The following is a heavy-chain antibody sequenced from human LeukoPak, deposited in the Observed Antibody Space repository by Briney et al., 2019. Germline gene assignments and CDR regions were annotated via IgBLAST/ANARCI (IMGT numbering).Heavy chain of an antibody. CDR2: IRRRAYGGAA. J-gene: IGHJ4*02. CDR3: SRNGLVDFDY. V-gene: IGHV3-49*04. Sequence: GQSLRLSCTISGFAFDDFAMSWVRQPAGKGLEWVGFIRRRAYGGAAEYAASVKGRFIISRDDSKGIAYLQTNSLKTEDTAVYYCSRNGLVDFDYWGQGSRVIVSP. CDR1: GFAFDDFA.